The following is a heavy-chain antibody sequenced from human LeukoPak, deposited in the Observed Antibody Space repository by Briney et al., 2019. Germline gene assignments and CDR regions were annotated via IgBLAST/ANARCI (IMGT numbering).Heavy chain of an antibody. D-gene: IGHD3-3*01. CDR1: GYTFTGYY. V-gene: IGHV1-2*06. CDR3: VRGYDFWSGYYMVY. CDR2: INPNSGGT. J-gene: IGHJ4*02. Sequence: GASVKVSCKASGYTFTGYYMHWVRQAPGQGLEWMGRINPNSGGTNYAQKFQGRVTMTRDTSISTAYMELSRLRSDDTAVYYCVRGYDFWSGYYMVYWGQGTLVTVSS.